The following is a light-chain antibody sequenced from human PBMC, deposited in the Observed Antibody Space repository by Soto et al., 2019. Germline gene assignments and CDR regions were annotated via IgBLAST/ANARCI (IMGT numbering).Light chain of an antibody. Sequence: DIQMTQSPSSLSASVGDRVTITCRASQSISSYLNWYQQKPGKAPKLLIYAASSLQSGVPSRFSGSGSGTDFTLNISSLQPEDFATYYCQQSYSTITFGQGTRLEIK. CDR1: QSISSY. V-gene: IGKV1-39*01. CDR3: QQSYSTIT. J-gene: IGKJ5*01. CDR2: AAS.